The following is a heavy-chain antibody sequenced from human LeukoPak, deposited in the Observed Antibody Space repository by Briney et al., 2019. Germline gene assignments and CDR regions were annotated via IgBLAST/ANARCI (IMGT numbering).Heavy chain of an antibody. J-gene: IGHJ4*02. D-gene: IGHD2-21*02. CDR1: GFTFSSSW. CDR3: ARVLFPSVVTATPGGY. CDR2: INGDGSST. Sequence: GGSLRLSCAASGFTFSSSWMHWVRQSPEKGLVWVARINGDGSSTSFADSVKGRFTISRDNSKNTLYLHMNSLRAEDTAVYYCARVLFPSVVTATPGGYWGQGTLVTVSS. V-gene: IGHV3-74*01.